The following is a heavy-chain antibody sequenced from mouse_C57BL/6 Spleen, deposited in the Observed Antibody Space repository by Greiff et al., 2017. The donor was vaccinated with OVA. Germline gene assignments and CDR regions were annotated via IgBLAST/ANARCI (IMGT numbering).Heavy chain of an antibody. D-gene: IGHD2-4*01. V-gene: IGHV1-64*01. CDR3: ARSAIYYDYDEAMDY. Sequence: QVQLQQPGAELVKPGASVKLSCKASGYTFTSYWMHWVKQRPGQGLEWIGMIHPNSGSTNYNEKFKSKATLTVDKSSSTAYMQLSSLTSEDSAVYYCARSAIYYDYDEAMDYWGQGTSVTVSS. J-gene: IGHJ4*01. CDR1: GYTFTSYW. CDR2: IHPNSGST.